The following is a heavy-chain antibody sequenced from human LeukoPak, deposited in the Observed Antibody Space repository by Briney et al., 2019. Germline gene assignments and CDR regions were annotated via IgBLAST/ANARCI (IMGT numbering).Heavy chain of an antibody. J-gene: IGHJ3*02. Sequence: GGSLRLSCAASGFTFSNALMTWVRQAPGKGLEWVGRIKTRTDGGTTDYVAPVKGRFTISRDDSKNTLYMQMNSLKAEDTGVYFCTTGNVRDGYSYDSFDIWGPGTVVTVSS. V-gene: IGHV3-15*01. CDR3: TTGNVRDGYSYDSFDI. CDR1: GFTFSNAL. CDR2: IKTRTDGGTT. D-gene: IGHD5-24*01.